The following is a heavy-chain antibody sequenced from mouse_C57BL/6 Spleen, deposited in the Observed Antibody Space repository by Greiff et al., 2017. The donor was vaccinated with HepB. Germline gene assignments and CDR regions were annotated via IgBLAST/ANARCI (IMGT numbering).Heavy chain of an antibody. Sequence: QVHVKQPGAELVKPGASVKLSCKASGYTFTSYWMHWVKQRPGRGLEWIGRIDPNSGGTKYNEKFKSKATLTVDKPSSTAYMQLSSLTSEDSAVYYCASAPYGSSYYYAMDYWGQGTSVTVSS. D-gene: IGHD1-1*01. CDR2: IDPNSGGT. CDR1: GYTFTSYW. J-gene: IGHJ4*01. CDR3: ASAPYGSSYYYAMDY. V-gene: IGHV1-72*01.